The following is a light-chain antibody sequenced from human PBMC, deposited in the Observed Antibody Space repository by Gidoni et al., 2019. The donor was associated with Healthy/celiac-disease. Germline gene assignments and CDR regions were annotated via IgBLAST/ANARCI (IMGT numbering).Light chain of an antibody. V-gene: IGKV4-1*01. CDR1: QSVLYSSNNKNY. CDR2: CAS. CDR3: QQYYSTPKA. Sequence: DIVMTPSPDSLAVSLGERATINCKSSQSVLYSSNNKNYLAWYQQKPGQPPKLLIYCASTRECGVPDRFSGSGSGTDFTLTISSLQAEDVAFYYCQQYYSTPKAFGQGTKVEIK. J-gene: IGKJ1*01.